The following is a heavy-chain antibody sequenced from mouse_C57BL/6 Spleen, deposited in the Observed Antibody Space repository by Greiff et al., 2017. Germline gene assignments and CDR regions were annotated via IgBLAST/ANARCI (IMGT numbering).Heavy chain of an antibody. CDR2: IYPGDGDT. Sequence: QVQLKESGAELVKPGASVKISCKASGYAFSGYWMNWVKQRPGKGLEWIGQIYPGDGDTNYNGKFKGKATLTADKSSSTAYMQLSSLTSEASAVYFCARGGEYRAMDYWGQGTSVTVSS. D-gene: IGHD5-1*01. J-gene: IGHJ4*01. V-gene: IGHV1-80*01. CDR1: GYAFSGYW. CDR3: ARGGEYRAMDY.